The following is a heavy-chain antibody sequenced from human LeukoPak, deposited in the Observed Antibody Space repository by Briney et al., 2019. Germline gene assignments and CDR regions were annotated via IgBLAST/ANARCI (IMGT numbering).Heavy chain of an antibody. CDR3: ANSVCG. D-gene: IGHD5/OR15-5a*01. CDR2: ISSSGGST. Sequence: PGGSLRLSCEASGFTFSTYGICWVRQAPGKDLEWVSGISSSGGSTYYADSVKGRFTISRDNSKSTQFLQMNCLRVEDTAIYYCANSVCGWGQGTLVIVSS. CDR1: GFTFSTYG. J-gene: IGHJ4*02. V-gene: IGHV3-23*01.